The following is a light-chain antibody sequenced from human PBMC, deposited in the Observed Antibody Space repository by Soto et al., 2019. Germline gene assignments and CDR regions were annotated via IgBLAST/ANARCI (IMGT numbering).Light chain of an antibody. V-gene: IGKV1-12*01. Sequence: DLQMTQSPSCVSASGGDRFTITCRASQGISSWLAWYQQKKGKAPKXXIYSASSLHSGVPSRFSGSRSGTDFNLTISSLQTEDFATYYCQQANSFPLTFGQGTRLEIK. CDR2: SAS. CDR1: QGISSW. CDR3: QQANSFPLT. J-gene: IGKJ5*01.